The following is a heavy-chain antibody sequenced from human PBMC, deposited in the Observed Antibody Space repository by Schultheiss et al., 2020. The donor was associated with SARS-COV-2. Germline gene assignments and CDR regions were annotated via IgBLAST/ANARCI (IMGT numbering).Heavy chain of an antibody. Sequence: GESLKISCAASGFTFSSYGMHWVRQAPGKGLEWVAVIWYDGSNKYYADSVKGRFTISRDNSKNTLYLQMNSLRAEDTAVYYCAKDQTIVVVPAAMLDYWGQGTLVTVSS. CDR3: AKDQTIVVVPAAMLDY. CDR2: IWYDGSNK. J-gene: IGHJ4*02. V-gene: IGHV3-30*02. CDR1: GFTFSSYG. D-gene: IGHD2-2*01.